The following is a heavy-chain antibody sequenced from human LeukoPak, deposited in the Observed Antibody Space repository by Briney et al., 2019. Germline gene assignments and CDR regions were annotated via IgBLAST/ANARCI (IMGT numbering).Heavy chain of an antibody. CDR2: FEPEDGET. CDR3: TTLGSQNVEMANHDAFEI. V-gene: IGHV1-24*01. D-gene: IGHD5-24*01. Sequence: ASVKVSCKVSGDTLIDLSIHWVRQAPGEGPEWMGGFEPEDGETMYAQKFQGRVTMTEDTSTDTAYMELSSLRSGDTAVYYCTTLGSQNVEMANHDAFEIWGQGTKVTVSS. CDR1: GDTLIDLS. J-gene: IGHJ3*02.